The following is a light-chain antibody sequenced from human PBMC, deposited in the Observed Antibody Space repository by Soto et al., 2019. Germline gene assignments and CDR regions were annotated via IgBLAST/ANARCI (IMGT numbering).Light chain of an antibody. CDR1: QSVNNN. Sequence: EIVMTQSPATLSVSPGERATLSCRASQSVNNNLALYQQKPGPAPRLLIYGASARATGIPARFSGSGSGTEFTLTISSLQSEDFAVYYCQQYNNWPLTFGGGTKVEIK. CDR3: QQYNNWPLT. CDR2: GAS. J-gene: IGKJ4*01. V-gene: IGKV3-15*01.